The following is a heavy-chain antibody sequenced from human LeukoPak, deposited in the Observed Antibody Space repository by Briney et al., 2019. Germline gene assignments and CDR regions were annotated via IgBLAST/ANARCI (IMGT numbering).Heavy chain of an antibody. Sequence: SGTLSLNCSVSGGSINNSNWWSWIGQSPGKGLEWIGEVFHTGSTNYNPSLKSRVTLSVDRSKNRFSLRLTSMTAADSAVYFCARTLRSSGFYSWGQGTLVTVSS. V-gene: IGHV4-4*02. J-gene: IGHJ5*02. CDR3: ARTLRSSGFYS. CDR2: VFHTGST. D-gene: IGHD3-10*01. CDR1: GGSINNSNW.